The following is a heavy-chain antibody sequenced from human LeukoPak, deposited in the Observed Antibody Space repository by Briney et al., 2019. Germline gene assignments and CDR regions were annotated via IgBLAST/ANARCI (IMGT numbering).Heavy chain of an antibody. D-gene: IGHD6-13*01. V-gene: IGHV1-8*03. CDR2: MNPNSGNT. Sequence: ASVKVSCKASGYTFTSYDINWVRQATGQGLEWMGWMNPNSGNTGYAQKFQGRVTITRNTSISTAYMELSSLRSEDTAVYYCARLGVAAAPGRPWNYYYHMDVWGKGTTVTVSS. J-gene: IGHJ6*03. CDR1: GYTFTSYD. CDR3: ARLGVAAAPGRPWNYYYHMDV.